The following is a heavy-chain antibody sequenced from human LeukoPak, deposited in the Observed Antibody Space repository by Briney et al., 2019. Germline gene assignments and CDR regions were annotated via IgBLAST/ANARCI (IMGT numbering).Heavy chain of an antibody. V-gene: IGHV3-53*04. J-gene: IGHJ4*02. CDR3: ARVDTVMAYYFDL. CDR1: GFTFGSYE. CDR2: IYSGGTT. Sequence: GGSLRLSCAASGFTFGSYEMNWVRQAPGKGLEWVSTIYSGGTTYYADSVMGRFTISRHNSRNTLYLQMNSLRAEDTAVYYCARVDTVMAYYFDLWGQGTLVTVSS. D-gene: IGHD5-18*01.